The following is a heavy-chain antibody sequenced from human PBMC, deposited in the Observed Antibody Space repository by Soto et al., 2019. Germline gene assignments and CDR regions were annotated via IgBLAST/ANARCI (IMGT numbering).Heavy chain of an antibody. D-gene: IGHD2-15*01. CDR2: IVVGSGNT. CDR3: AADGKDCSGGSCYSYYYGMDV. CDR1: GFTFTSSA. V-gene: IGHV1-58*01. J-gene: IGHJ6*02. Sequence: GASVKVSCKASGFTFTSSAVQWVRQARGQRLEWIGWIVVGSGNTNYAQKFQERVTITRDMSTSTAYMELSSLRSEDTAVYYCAADGKDCSGGSCYSYYYGMDVWGQGTTVTVS.